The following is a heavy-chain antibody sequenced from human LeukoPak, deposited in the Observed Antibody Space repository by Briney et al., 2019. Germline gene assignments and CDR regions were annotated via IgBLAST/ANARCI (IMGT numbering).Heavy chain of an antibody. V-gene: IGHV3-7*01. J-gene: IGHJ4*02. D-gene: IGHD2-2*01. CDR3: ARGSTAAANFDF. Sequence: GGSLRLSCVASAFTFSTYWMSWVRQAPGKGLEWVANIKQDGSAKDYVDSVKGRFTISRDNAKNSLYLQMNSLRAEDTAVYYCARGSTAAANFDFWGQGILVSVSS. CDR1: AFTFSTYW. CDR2: IKQDGSAK.